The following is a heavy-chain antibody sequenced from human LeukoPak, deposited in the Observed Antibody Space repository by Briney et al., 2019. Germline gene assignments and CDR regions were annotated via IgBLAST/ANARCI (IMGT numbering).Heavy chain of an antibody. CDR1: GFSFSNYA. J-gene: IGHJ4*02. CDR3: ARLGVWSGRYFRYFDY. V-gene: IGHV3-30*04. Sequence: QPGRSLRLSREASGFSFSNYAMHWVRQAPGKGLEWVAVISIDGNNEHYADSVKGRFTVSRDSSKNTLYLQMNSLTDEDTAVYYCARLGVWSGRYFRYFDYWGQGTLVIVSA. CDR2: ISIDGNNE. D-gene: IGHD1-26*01.